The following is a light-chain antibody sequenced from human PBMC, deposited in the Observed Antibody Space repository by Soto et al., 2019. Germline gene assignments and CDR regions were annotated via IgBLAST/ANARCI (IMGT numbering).Light chain of an antibody. CDR2: DAS. V-gene: IGKV1-39*01. Sequence: DIQLTQSPSSLSASVGDKVTITCRASQSIRSYLNWVQQKPGKAPKLLIYDASSLQTGVPSRFSGSGSGTDFSLTISSLQPEDFATYYCLQHNGYPLTFGGGTKVDIK. CDR3: LQHNGYPLT. J-gene: IGKJ4*01. CDR1: QSIRSY.